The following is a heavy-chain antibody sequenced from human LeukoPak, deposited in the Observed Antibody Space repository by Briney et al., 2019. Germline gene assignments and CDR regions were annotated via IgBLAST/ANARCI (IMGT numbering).Heavy chain of an antibody. CDR2: IYTSGST. Sequence: SETLSLTCTVSGGSISSGSYYWSWIRQPAGKGLEWIGRIYTSGSTNYNPSLKSRVTISVDTAKNQFSLKLSSVTAADTAVYYCARAPPEWERLSSFDYWGQGTLVTVSS. CDR1: GGSISSGSYY. CDR3: ARAPPEWERLSSFDY. D-gene: IGHD1-26*01. V-gene: IGHV4-61*02. J-gene: IGHJ4*02.